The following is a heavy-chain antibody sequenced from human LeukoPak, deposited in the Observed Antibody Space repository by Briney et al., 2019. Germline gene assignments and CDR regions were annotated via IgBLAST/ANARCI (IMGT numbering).Heavy chain of an antibody. CDR1: GFTFNNYW. CDR3: ARGIAAPDY. V-gene: IGHV3-7*01. J-gene: IGHJ4*02. Sequence: GGSLRLSCAASGFTFNNYWMNWVRQTPGKGLEWVANIKDDGSEKYYLDSVKGRFTISRDNAKNSLYLQMNSLRAEDTAVYYCARGIAAPDYWGQGTLVTVSS. D-gene: IGHD6-13*01. CDR2: IKDDGSEK.